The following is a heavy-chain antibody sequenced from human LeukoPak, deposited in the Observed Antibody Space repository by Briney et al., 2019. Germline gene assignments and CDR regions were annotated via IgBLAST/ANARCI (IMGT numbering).Heavy chain of an antibody. J-gene: IGHJ4*02. CDR3: AKIPTLDYYDSSGYYQNYFDY. V-gene: IGHV3-30*02. Sequence: PGGSLRLSCAASGFTFSSYGMHWVRQAPGKGLEWVAVIWYDGSNKYYADSVKGRFTISRDNSKNTLYLQMNSLRAEDTAVYYCAKIPTLDYYDSSGYYQNYFDYWGQGTLVTVSS. CDR2: IWYDGSNK. D-gene: IGHD3-22*01. CDR1: GFTFSSYG.